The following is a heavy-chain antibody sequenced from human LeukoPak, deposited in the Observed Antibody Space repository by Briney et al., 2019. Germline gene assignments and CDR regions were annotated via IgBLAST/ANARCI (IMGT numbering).Heavy chain of an antibody. CDR3: ARGRSSSWYDGDYYYYYGMDV. Sequence: GGSLRLSCAASGFTFSSYSMNWVRQAPGKGLEWVSSISSSSSYIYYADSVKGRFTISRDNAKNSLYLQMNSLRAEDTAVYYCARGRSSSWYDGDYYYYYGMDVWGQGTTVTVSS. V-gene: IGHV3-21*01. CDR1: GFTFSSYS. CDR2: ISSSSSYI. D-gene: IGHD6-13*01. J-gene: IGHJ6*02.